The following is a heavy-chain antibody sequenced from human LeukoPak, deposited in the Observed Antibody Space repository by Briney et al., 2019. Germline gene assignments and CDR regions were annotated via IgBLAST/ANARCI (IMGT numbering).Heavy chain of an antibody. CDR2: IYYSGST. V-gene: IGHV4-39*07. CDR1: GGSISSSSYY. Sequence: SQTLSLTCTVSGGSISSSSYYWGWIRQPPGKGLEWIGSIYYSGSTYYNPSLKSRVTTSVDTSKKQFSLKLTSVTAADTAVYYCARQVATKGEWAFDIWGLGTMVTVSS. CDR3: ARQVATKGEWAFDI. D-gene: IGHD5-12*01. J-gene: IGHJ3*02.